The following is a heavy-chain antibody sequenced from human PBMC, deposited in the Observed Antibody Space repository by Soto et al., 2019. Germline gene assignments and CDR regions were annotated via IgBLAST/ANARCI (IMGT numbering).Heavy chain of an antibody. CDR1: GYTFTTYA. CDR3: ARAGDDCSTTSCYMIDY. Sequence: ASVKVSCKASGYTFTTYAIHWVRQAPGQRLEWMGWINAGNGETKYSQKFQDRVTITRDTSATTAYMELSSLTSEDTAVYYCARAGDDCSTTSCYMIDYWGQGTLVTVSS. CDR2: INAGNGET. J-gene: IGHJ4*02. V-gene: IGHV1-3*01. D-gene: IGHD2-2*02.